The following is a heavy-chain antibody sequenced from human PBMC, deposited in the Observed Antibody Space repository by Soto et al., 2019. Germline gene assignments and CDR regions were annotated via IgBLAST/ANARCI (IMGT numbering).Heavy chain of an antibody. CDR3: ARVAY. CDR2: ISSGSSDT. V-gene: IGHV3-21*01. CDR1: GFTFSDYE. Sequence: PGGSLRLSCVTSGFTFSDYEMNWVRQVPGEGLEWVASISSGSSDTWYADSVKGRFIISRDNAQNSLFLQMNTLRPEDTAMYYCARVAYWGPGTQVTVSS. J-gene: IGHJ4*02.